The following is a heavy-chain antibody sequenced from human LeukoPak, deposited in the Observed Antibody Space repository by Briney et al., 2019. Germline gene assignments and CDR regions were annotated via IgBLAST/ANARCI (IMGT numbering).Heavy chain of an antibody. J-gene: IGHJ4*02. Sequence: PRGPLRLSCAASGFTFSSYWMSWVRQAPGKGLEWVANIKQDGSEKYYVDSVKGRFTISRDNAKNSLYLQMNSLRAEDTAVYYCARDWDTAMVTTFDYWGQGTLVTVSS. D-gene: IGHD5-18*01. CDR2: IKQDGSEK. CDR3: ARDWDTAMVTTFDY. V-gene: IGHV3-7*01. CDR1: GFTFSSYW.